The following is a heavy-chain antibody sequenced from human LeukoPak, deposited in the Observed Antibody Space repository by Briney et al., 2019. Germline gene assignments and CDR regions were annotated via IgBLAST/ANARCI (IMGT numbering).Heavy chain of an antibody. Sequence: GASVKVSCKASGGTFSSYTISWVRQAPGQGLEWMGRTIPVLGIANYAQKFQGRVTITADKSTSTAYMELSSLRSEDTAVYYCARVNGLYYYGMDVWGQGTTVTVSS. CDR3: ARVNGLYYYGMDV. V-gene: IGHV1-69*02. CDR2: TIPVLGIA. J-gene: IGHJ6*02. CDR1: GGTFSSYT.